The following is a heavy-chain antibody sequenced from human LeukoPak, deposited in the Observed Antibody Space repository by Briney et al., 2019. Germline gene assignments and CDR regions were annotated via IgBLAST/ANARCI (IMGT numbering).Heavy chain of an antibody. Sequence: PSETLSLTCSVSDYSISSDYYWGWIRQPPGKGLEWIGSIYHGGSTYYNPSLKSRVTISVDASKNQFSLKLSSVTAADTAVYYCARAPADTLTGYINWFDPWGQGTLVTVSS. CDR3: ARAPADTLTGYINWFDP. J-gene: IGHJ5*02. D-gene: IGHD3-9*01. CDR1: DYSISSDYY. V-gene: IGHV4-38-2*02. CDR2: IYHGGST.